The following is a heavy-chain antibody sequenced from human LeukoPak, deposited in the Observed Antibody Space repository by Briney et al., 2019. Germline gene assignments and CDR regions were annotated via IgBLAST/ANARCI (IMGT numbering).Heavy chain of an antibody. V-gene: IGHV3-74*01. CDR2: INSDGSST. Sequence: GGSLRLSCAASGFIFSSYWMHWVRQAPGKGLVWVSRINSDGSSTSYADSVKGRFTLSRDNAKNTLYLQMNSLRVEDTAVYYCARENGGVSRPFDPWGQGTLVTVSS. CDR1: GFIFSSYW. J-gene: IGHJ5*02. CDR3: ARENGGVSRPFDP. D-gene: IGHD3-16*01.